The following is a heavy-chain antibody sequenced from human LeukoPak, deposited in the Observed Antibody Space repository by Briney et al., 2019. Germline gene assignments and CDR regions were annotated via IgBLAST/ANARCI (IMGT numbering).Heavy chain of an antibody. CDR3: AKAYGYGDYFDY. J-gene: IGHJ4*02. D-gene: IGHD4/OR15-4a*01. V-gene: IGHV3-30*18. CDR1: GLIFSRYG. CDR2: ISYYGSNI. Sequence: GGPLTLSCAPSGLIFSRYGMHWARQATGKGLECVAVISYYGSNIYYADSVKGRFTISRDNSKNTLYLKMNSLRAEDTAVYYCAKAYGYGDYFDYWGQGTLVTVSS.